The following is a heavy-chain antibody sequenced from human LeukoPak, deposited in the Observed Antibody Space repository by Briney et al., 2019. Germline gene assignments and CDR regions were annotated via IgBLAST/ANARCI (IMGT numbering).Heavy chain of an antibody. J-gene: IGHJ1*01. V-gene: IGHV1-69*05. D-gene: IGHD5-12*01. CDR2: IIPIFGTA. CDR3: ATGAVDGYDYNQEH. CDR1: GGTFSSYA. Sequence: SVKVSCKASGGTFSSYAISWVRHAPEQGLEWVGGIIPIFGTANYAQKFQGRVTITTHECARTAYMDESSQRPEDAAVLFCATGAVDGYDYNQEHGARDTRDTVSS.